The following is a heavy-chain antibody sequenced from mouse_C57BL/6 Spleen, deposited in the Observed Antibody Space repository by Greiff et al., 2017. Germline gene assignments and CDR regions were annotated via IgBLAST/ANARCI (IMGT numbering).Heavy chain of an antibody. J-gene: IGHJ1*03. Sequence: VQLQQSGPELVKPGASVKMSCKASGYTFTDYYMHWVKQSHGKSLEWIGYINPNNGGTSYNQKFKGKATLTVNKSSSTAYMELRSLTSEDSAVYYCARSYLHYGGCYPDFWGTGTTLTVSS. D-gene: IGHD1-1*01. CDR1: GYTFTDYY. V-gene: IGHV1-22*01. CDR2: INPNNGGT. CDR3: ARSYLHYGGCYPDF.